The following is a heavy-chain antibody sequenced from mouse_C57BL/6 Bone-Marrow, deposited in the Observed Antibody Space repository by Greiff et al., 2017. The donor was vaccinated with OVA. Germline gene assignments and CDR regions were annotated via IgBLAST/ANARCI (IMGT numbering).Heavy chain of an antibody. CDR3: ARDAHSNYRYFDV. D-gene: IGHD2-5*01. Sequence: EVQLVESGGGLVQPGRSLRLSCATSGFTFSDFYMEWVRQAPGKGLEWIAASRNKANDYTTEYSASVKGRFIVSRDTSQSILYLQMNALRAEYTAIYYCARDAHSNYRYFDVWGTGTTVTVSS. V-gene: IGHV7-1*01. CDR1: GFTFSDFY. CDR2: SRNKANDYTT. J-gene: IGHJ1*03.